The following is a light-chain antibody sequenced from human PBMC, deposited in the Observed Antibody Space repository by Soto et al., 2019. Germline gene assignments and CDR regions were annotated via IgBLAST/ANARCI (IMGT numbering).Light chain of an antibody. CDR1: SSDVGGYNY. Sequence: QSALTQPPSASGSPGQSVAISCTGTSSDVGGYNYVSWYQQHPGKAPKVIIFEGSKRPSGVSNRFSGSTSGNTASLTISGLQAEDEADYHCCSYAGNRTFVFGGGTKVTVL. J-gene: IGLJ2*01. CDR3: CSYAGNRTFV. CDR2: EGS. V-gene: IGLV2-23*03.